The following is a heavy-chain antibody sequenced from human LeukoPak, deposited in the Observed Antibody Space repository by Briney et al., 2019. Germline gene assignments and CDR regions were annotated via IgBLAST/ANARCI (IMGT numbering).Heavy chain of an antibody. CDR3: AAYSSGWYTGAFDI. J-gene: IGHJ3*02. V-gene: IGHV1-18*01. CDR2: ISAYNGNT. CDR1: GYTFTSYG. D-gene: IGHD6-19*01. Sequence: ASVKVSCKASGYTFTSYGISWVRQAPGQGLEWMGWISAYNGNTNYAQKLQGRVTMTTDTSTSTAYMELRSLRSDDTAVYYCAAYSSGWYTGAFDIWGQGTMVTVSS.